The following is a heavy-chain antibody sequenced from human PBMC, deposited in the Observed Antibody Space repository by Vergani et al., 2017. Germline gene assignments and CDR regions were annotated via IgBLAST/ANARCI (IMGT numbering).Heavy chain of an antibody. D-gene: IGHD3-10*01. CDR3: ARGYYYGSVSYYLEADY. J-gene: IGHJ4*02. CDR1: GFTFSSYA. V-gene: IGHV3-30*01. Sequence: QVQLVESGGGVVQPGRSLRLSCAASGFTFSSYAMHWVRQAPGKGLEWVAVISYDGSNKYYADSVKGRFTISRDNSKNTLYLQMNSLRAEDTAVYYCARGYYYGSVSYYLEADYWGQGTLVTVSS. CDR2: ISYDGSNK.